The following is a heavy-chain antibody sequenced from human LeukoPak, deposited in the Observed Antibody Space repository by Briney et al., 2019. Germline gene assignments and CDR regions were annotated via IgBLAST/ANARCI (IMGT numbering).Heavy chain of an antibody. D-gene: IGHD5-12*01. CDR3: AKDQGGYLTSEYFQH. J-gene: IGHJ1*01. Sequence: GGSVTLLCSASGFTFSSFAMMWPREAPGKARVGFSALSGCGGSTYYADSVKGRFIISRDYSKNTLYLQMNSLRAEDAAVYYCAKDQGGYLTSEYFQHWGQGTLVTVSS. CDR1: GFTFSSFA. CDR2: LSGCGGST. V-gene: IGHV3-23*01.